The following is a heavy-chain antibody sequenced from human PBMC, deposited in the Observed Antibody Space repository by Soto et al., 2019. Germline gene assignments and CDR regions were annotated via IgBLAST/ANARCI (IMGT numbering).Heavy chain of an antibody. J-gene: IGHJ6*02. V-gene: IGHV4-31*03. CDR2: IYYSGST. CDR1: GGSISSGVYY. D-gene: IGHD3-10*01. CDR3: ATRTDYYYGSGSLGGMDV. Sequence: QVQLQESGPGLVKPSQTLSLTCTVSGGSISSGVYYWSWIRQHPGKGLGWIGFIYYSGSTHYNPSPKSRVTISVDTSKNQFSLKLSAVTAADTAVYYCATRTDYYYGSGSLGGMDVWGQGTTVNVSS.